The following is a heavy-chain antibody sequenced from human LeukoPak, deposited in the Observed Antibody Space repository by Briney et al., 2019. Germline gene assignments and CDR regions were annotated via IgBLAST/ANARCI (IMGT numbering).Heavy chain of an antibody. D-gene: IGHD3-3*01. CDR3: ARDQGGKYYDFWTRGVSPLSNSYNWFDP. V-gene: IGHV4-4*07. CDR1: GGSISSHY. J-gene: IGHJ5*02. Sequence: TSETLSLTCTVSGGSISSHYWSWIRQPAGKGLEWIGRIYTSGSTNYNPSLKSRVTMSVDTSKNQFSLKLSSVTAADTAVYYCARDQGGKYYDFWTRGVSPLSNSYNWFDPWGQGTLVTVSS. CDR2: IYTSGST.